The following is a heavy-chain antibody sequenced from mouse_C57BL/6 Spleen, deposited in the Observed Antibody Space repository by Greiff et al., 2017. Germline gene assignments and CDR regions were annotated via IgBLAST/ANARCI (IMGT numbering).Heavy chain of an antibody. CDR3: TRAYGSSYPYYFDY. CDR1: GFTFSDAW. Sequence: EVMLVESGGGLVQPGGSMKLSCAASGFTFSDAWMDWVRQSPEKGLEWVAEIRNKANNHATYYAESVKGRFTISRDDSKSSVYLQMNSLRAEDTGIYYCTRAYGSSYPYYFDYWGQGTTLTVSS. J-gene: IGHJ2*01. CDR2: IRNKANNHAT. D-gene: IGHD1-1*01. V-gene: IGHV6-6*01.